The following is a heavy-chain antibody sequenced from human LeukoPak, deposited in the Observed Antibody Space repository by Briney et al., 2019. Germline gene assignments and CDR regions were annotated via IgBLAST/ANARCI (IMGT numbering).Heavy chain of an antibody. V-gene: IGHV4-4*07. J-gene: IGHJ4*02. D-gene: IGHD3-10*01. Sequence: SETLTLTCTVSGGSFSSCYWSWLRQPAGKGLEWIGRIYTSGSTNYNPSLKSRVTMSVDTSKNQFSLKLSSVTAADTAVYYCARDLFYYGSVSYYLDYRGQGTLVTVSS. CDR1: GGSFSSCY. CDR2: IYTSGST. CDR3: ARDLFYYGSVSYYLDY.